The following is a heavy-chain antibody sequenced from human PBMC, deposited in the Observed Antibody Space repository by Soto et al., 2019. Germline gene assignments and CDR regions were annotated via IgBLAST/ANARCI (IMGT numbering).Heavy chain of an antibody. CDR3: ARKRINYPFDY. CDR2: IYYSGST. V-gene: IGHV4-39*01. J-gene: IGHJ4*02. D-gene: IGHD1-7*01. CDR1: GGSISSSSYY. Sequence: QLQLQESGPGLVKPSETLSLTCTVSGGSISSSSYYWGWIRQPPGKGLEWIGSIYYSGSTYYNPSLKSRVTISVDTSKNQFSLKLSSVTAADTAVYYCARKRINYPFDYWGQGTLVTVSS.